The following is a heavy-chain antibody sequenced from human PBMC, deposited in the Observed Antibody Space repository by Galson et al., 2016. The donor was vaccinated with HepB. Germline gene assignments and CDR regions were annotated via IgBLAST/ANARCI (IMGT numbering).Heavy chain of an antibody. D-gene: IGHD6-13*01. CDR1: GFTFSRYW. Sequence: SLRLSCAASGFTFSRYWMAWIRQAPGKGLEWVGNIKEDGSEKYYVDSVKGRFTISRDNAKNSLYLQMNSLRVEDTAVYYCARAGGLSSSWSDFWGQGTLVTVSS. J-gene: IGHJ4*02. CDR2: IKEDGSEK. CDR3: ARAGGLSSSWSDF. V-gene: IGHV3-7*04.